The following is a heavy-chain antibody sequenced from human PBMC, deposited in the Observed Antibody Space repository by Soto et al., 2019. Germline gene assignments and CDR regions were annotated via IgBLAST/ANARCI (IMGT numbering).Heavy chain of an antibody. CDR2: VRSKPYGGTT. V-gene: IGHV3-49*03. CDR1: GFTFGDYA. Sequence: VQLVESGGGLVEPGRSLRLSCTASGFTFGDYAMSWFRQAPGKGLEWVGFVRSKPYGGTTQYAASVKGRFTISRDDSKIIAYLQMNSLETEDTAVYYCARATRGLAFTSCDYWGQGTLFTVSS. J-gene: IGHJ4*02. D-gene: IGHD3-3*02. CDR3: ARATRGLAFTSCDY.